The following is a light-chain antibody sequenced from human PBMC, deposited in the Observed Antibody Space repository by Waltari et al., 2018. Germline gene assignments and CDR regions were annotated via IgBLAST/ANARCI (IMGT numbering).Light chain of an antibody. CDR1: QGISID. J-gene: IGKJ1*01. Sequence: DIQMTQSPSSLSASGGDRVPITCRASQGISIDLAWYQQKPGKAPKLLISGASTLQFGVPSRFSGSGSGTDFTLTISGLQPDDFATYYCQKYDSAPQTFGQGTKVEIK. CDR2: GAS. V-gene: IGKV1-27*01. CDR3: QKYDSAPQT.